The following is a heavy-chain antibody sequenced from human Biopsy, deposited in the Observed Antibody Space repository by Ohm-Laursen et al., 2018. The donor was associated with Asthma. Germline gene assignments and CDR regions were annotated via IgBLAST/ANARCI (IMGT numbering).Heavy chain of an antibody. CDR3: ARSYDTDSYPVLVLDY. J-gene: IGHJ4*02. Sequence: GASVKVSCNASGGSFNNFAFSWVRQAPGHGLEWMGTILTKFDITSYAEKFQGRVTITADKSTSTTYMELSRLRSEDTAVYYCARSYDTDSYPVLVLDYWGQGTLVTVSS. D-gene: IGHD3-22*01. CDR2: ILTKFDIT. CDR1: GGSFNNFA. V-gene: IGHV1-69*04.